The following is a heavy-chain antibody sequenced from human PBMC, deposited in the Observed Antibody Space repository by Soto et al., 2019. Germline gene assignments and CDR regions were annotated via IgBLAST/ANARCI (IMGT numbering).Heavy chain of an antibody. CDR3: AFGDVDANRDYYYYYGMDV. CDR2: ISGSGGTT. V-gene: IGHV3-23*01. J-gene: IGHJ6*02. D-gene: IGHD3-3*01. Sequence: EVQLLESGGGLVQPGGSLRLSCAASGFTFRNYVMNWVRQAPGKGLEWVSGISGSGGTTHYADSVKGRFTISRDNSKNTLYLQMNSLRAEDTAVYYCAFGDVDANRDYYYYYGMDVWGQGTTVTVSS. CDR1: GFTFRNYV.